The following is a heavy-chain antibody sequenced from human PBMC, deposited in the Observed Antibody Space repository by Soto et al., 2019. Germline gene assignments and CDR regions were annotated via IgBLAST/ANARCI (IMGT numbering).Heavy chain of an antibody. CDR2: ISYDGSNK. J-gene: IGHJ4*02. V-gene: IGHV3-30*18. D-gene: IGHD5-18*01. CDR3: AKALELWLPYYFDY. Sequence: QVQLVESGGGMVQPGRSLRLSCAASGFTFSSYGMHWVRQAPGKGLEWVAVISYDGSNKYYADSVKGRFTISRDNSKNTLYLQMNSLRAADTAVYYCAKALELWLPYYFDYWGQGTLVTVSS. CDR1: GFTFSSYG.